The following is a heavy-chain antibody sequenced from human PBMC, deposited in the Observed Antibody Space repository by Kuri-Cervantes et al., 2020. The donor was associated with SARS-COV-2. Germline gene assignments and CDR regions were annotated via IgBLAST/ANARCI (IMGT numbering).Heavy chain of an antibody. D-gene: IGHD2-2*02. CDR1: GFTFSNNW. CDR3: ARDLGYCTNTNCYTRLDS. Sequence: ETLCLTCAASGFTFSNNWMSWVRQAPGKGLEWVAHIKQDGGETYYVDSVKGRFSISRDDAKNSLFLQMNNLRAEDTAVYFCARDLGYCTNTNCYTRLDSWGQGTLVTVSS. V-gene: IGHV3-7*03. J-gene: IGHJ4*02. CDR2: IKQDGGET.